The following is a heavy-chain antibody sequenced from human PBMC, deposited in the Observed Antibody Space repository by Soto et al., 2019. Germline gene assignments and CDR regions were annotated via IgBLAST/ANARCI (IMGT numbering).Heavy chain of an antibody. CDR2: IYYSGSN. Sequence: QLQLQESGPGLVKPSETLSLTCTVSGGSISSSSYYWGWIRQPPGKGLEWIGSIYYSGSNYYNPSVKSQVIMSVDTSKNQFSLKLSSVTAADTAVYYCARQGYCSSTSCSPDYYYYMDVWGKGTTVTVSS. J-gene: IGHJ6*03. CDR3: ARQGYCSSTSCSPDYYYYMDV. V-gene: IGHV4-39*01. D-gene: IGHD2-2*01. CDR1: GGSISSSSYY.